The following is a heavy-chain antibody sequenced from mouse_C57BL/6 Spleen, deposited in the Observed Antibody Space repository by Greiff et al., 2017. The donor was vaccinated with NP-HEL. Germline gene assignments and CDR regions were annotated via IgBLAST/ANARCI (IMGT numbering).Heavy chain of an antibody. J-gene: IGHJ2*01. D-gene: IGHD1-1*01. Sequence: VQLQQSGAELVRPGASVTLSCKASGYTFTDYEMHWVKQTPVHGLEWIGAIDPETGGTAYNQKFKGKAILTADKSSSTAYMELRSLTSEDSAVYYCTRDYYGSGGYFDYWGQGTTLTVSS. CDR1: GYTFTDYE. V-gene: IGHV1-15*01. CDR2: IDPETGGT. CDR3: TRDYYGSGGYFDY.